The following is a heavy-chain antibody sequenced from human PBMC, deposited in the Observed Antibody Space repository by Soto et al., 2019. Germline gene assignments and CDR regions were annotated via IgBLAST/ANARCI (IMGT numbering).Heavy chain of an antibody. D-gene: IGHD2-8*01. J-gene: IGHJ5*02. CDR3: AKYIVLMVYAREPHTGTWFDP. Sequence: GGSLRLSCAASGFTFSSYAMSWVRQAPGKGLEWVSAISGSGGSTYYADSVKGRFTISRDNSKNTLYLQMNSLRAEDTAVYYCAKYIVLMVYAREPHTGTWFDPWGQGTLVTVSS. CDR2: ISGSGGST. V-gene: IGHV3-23*01. CDR1: GFTFSSYA.